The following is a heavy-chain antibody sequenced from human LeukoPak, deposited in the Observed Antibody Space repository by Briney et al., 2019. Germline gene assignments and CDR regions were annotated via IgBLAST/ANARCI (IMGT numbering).Heavy chain of an antibody. V-gene: IGHV4-4*07. J-gene: IGHJ6*03. Sequence: SETLSLTCTVSGGSISSYYWSWIRQPAGKGLEWIGRIYTSGSTNYNPSLKSRVTMSVDTSKNQFSLKLSSVTAADTAVYYCARSPRGAAAGYYYYYYMDVWGKGTTVTVSS. CDR3: ARSPRGAAAGYYYYYYMDV. CDR2: IYTSGST. CDR1: GGSISSYY. D-gene: IGHD6-13*01.